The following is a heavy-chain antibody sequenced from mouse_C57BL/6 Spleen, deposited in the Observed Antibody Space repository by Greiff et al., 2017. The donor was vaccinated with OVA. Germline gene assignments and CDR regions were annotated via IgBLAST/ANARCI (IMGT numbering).Heavy chain of an antibody. V-gene: IGHV1-15*01. J-gene: IGHJ1*03. CDR2: IDPETGGT. CDR1: GYTFTDYE. CDR3: TRRTTVVENWYFDV. Sequence: VKLMESGAELVRPGASVTLSCKASGYTFTDYEMHWVKQTPVHGLEWIGAIDPETGGTAYNQKFKGKAILTADKSSSTAYMELRSLTSEDSAVYYCTRRTTVVENWYFDVWGTGTTVTVSS. D-gene: IGHD1-1*01.